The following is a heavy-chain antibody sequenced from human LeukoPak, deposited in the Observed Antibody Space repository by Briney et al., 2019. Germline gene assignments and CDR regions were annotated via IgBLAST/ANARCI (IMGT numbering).Heavy chain of an antibody. CDR3: ASGGVPAAIWEGGYFDY. Sequence: GGSLRLSCAAPGFTFSSYGMHWVRQAPGKGLERVAVISYDGSNKYYADSVKGRFTISRDNSKNTLYLQMNSLRAEDTAVYYCASGGVPAAIWEGGYFDYWGQGTLVTVSS. V-gene: IGHV3-30*03. CDR1: GFTFSSYG. CDR2: ISYDGSNK. D-gene: IGHD2-2*02. J-gene: IGHJ4*02.